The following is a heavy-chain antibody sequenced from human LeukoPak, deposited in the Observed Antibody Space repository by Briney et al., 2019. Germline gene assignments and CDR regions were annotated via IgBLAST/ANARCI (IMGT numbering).Heavy chain of an antibody. CDR2: ISSSGGSK. J-gene: IGHJ4*02. V-gene: IGHV3-23*01. D-gene: IGHD4-11*01. Sequence: PGGSLRLSCAASGLTFNIYAMTWVRQAPGKGLEWVSSISSSGGSKYYADSVKGRFTISRDNSKNTLYLQMNNLRAGDTAVYYCADARNYYYFDYWGQGTLFTVSS. CDR3: ADARNYYYFDY. CDR1: GLTFNIYA.